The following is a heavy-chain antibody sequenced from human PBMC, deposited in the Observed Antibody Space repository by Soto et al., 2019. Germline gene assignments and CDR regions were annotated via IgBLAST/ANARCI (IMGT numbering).Heavy chain of an antibody. Sequence: QVQLVQSGGEVKKPGASVTVSCKASGYTFINYHITWVRQAPGQGLEWMAWINTYNGMTDYAQRFQGRVTMTRDTSTSTAYMELRTLGSSCAAVYFRAKPRRGEMAPDRGQGAVVTVAS. V-gene: IGHV1-18*01. CDR3: AKPRRGEMAPD. J-gene: IGHJ1*01. D-gene: IGHD4-17*01. CDR2: INTYNGMT. CDR1: GYTFINYH.